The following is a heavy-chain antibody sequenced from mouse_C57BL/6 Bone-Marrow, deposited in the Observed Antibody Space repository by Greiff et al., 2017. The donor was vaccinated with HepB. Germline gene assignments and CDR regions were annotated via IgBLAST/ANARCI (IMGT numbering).Heavy chain of an antibody. CDR3: ARSGYDGYYGWYFDV. CDR2: INPGSGGT. Sequence: LQESGAELVRPGTSVKVSCKASGYAFTNYLIEWVKQRPGQGLEWIGVINPGSGGTNYNEKFKGKATLTADKSSSTAYMQLSSLTSEDSAVYFCARSGYDGYYGWYFDVWGTGTTVTVSS. V-gene: IGHV1-54*01. J-gene: IGHJ1*03. D-gene: IGHD2-3*01. CDR1: GYAFTNYL.